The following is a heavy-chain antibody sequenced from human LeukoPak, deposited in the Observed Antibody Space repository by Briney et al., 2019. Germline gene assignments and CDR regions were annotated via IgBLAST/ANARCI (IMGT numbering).Heavy chain of an antibody. CDR2: IKEDGTET. Sequence: PGGSLRLSCAASGFTFSRNAMHWVRQAPGKGLEWVANIKEDGTETYYVDSVKGRFTISRDNAKNSLYLQMNSLRVEDTAVYYCAKEGRSLQTYWGQGTLVTVSS. CDR3: AKEGRSLQTY. V-gene: IGHV3-7*03. D-gene: IGHD5-24*01. J-gene: IGHJ4*02. CDR1: GFTFSRNA.